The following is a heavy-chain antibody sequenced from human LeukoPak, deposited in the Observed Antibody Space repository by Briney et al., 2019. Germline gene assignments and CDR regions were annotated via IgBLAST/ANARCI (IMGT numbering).Heavy chain of an antibody. CDR2: IYFNGNI. CDR3: ARVELIVALPTSFDP. Sequence: SETLSLTCAVSGGSIRSNNHYWGWIRQPPGKGLEWIGNIYFNGNIAYNPSLQSRVTISVDTSKNQFSLRLNSVTSADTAMYYCARVELIVALPTSFDPWGQGTLVTVSS. D-gene: IGHD5-12*01. V-gene: IGHV4-39*07. CDR1: GGSIRSNNHY. J-gene: IGHJ5*02.